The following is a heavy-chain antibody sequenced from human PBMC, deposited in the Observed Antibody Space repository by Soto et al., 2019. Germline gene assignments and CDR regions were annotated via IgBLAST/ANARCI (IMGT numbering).Heavy chain of an antibody. CDR2: IYYSGST. J-gene: IGHJ4*02. CDR1: GGSISSSSYY. D-gene: IGHD2-2*01. Sequence: SETLSLTCTVSGGSISSSSYYWGWIRQPPGKGLEWIGSIYYSGSTYYNPSLKSRVTISVDTSKNQFSLKLSSVTAADTAVYYCARHNSYCSSTSCYEYYFDYWGQGTLVTVSS. V-gene: IGHV4-39*01. CDR3: ARHNSYCSSTSCYEYYFDY.